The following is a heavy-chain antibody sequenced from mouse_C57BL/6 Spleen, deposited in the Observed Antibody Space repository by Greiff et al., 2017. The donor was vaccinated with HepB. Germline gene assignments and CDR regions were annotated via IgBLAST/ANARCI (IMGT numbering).Heavy chain of an antibody. V-gene: IGHV1-69*01. Sequence: QVQLQQPGAELVMPGASVKLSCKASGYTFTSYWMHWVKQRPGQGLEWIGEIDPSDSYTNYHQKFKGKSTLTVDKSSSTAYMQLSSLTSEDSAVYYCARQGLGQGYFDVWGTGTTVTVSS. CDR3: ARQGLGQGYFDV. D-gene: IGHD4-1*01. CDR2: IDPSDSYT. J-gene: IGHJ1*03. CDR1: GYTFTSYW.